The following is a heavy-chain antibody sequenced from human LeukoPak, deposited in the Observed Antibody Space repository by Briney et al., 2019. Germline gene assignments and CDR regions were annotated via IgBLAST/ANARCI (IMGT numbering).Heavy chain of an antibody. CDR3: ARLVPLRFYFDY. Sequence: SETLSLTCTDSGGSVSSYYWSWLRQSPGKGLEWIGFIYTSGRTNYNPSLESRVAISVDTSKNQFSLRLTSVTAADTAVYYCARLVPLRFYFDYWGHGILVTVSS. V-gene: IGHV4-4*09. J-gene: IGHJ4*01. CDR1: GGSVSSYY. CDR2: IYTSGRT.